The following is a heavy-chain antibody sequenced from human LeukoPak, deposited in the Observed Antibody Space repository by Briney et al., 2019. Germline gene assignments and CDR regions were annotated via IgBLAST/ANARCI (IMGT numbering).Heavy chain of an antibody. Sequence: ASVTVSFTCSVYSFTSCYIHWVRQAPGQGLEWMGWIHPRRGDTNYAQKFQGRVTMTRDTSISTAYLDLSSLRSDDTAVYYCARDGDYGTGSYYRGCIDSWGQGTPVTVSP. V-gene: IGHV1-2*02. CDR2: IHPRRGDT. J-gene: IGHJ4*02. CDR3: ARDGDYGTGSYYRGCIDS. D-gene: IGHD3-10*01. CDR1: VYSFTSCY.